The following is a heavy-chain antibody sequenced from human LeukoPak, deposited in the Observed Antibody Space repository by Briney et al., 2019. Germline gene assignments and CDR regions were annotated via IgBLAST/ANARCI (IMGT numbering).Heavy chain of an antibody. Sequence: ASVKVSCKASGYTFTGYYMHWVRQAPGQGLEWMGWISAYNGNTGYAQKFQGRVTITRNTSISTAYMELSSLRSEDTAVYYCARGFYYYYYMDVWGKGTTVTVSS. CDR2: ISAYNGNT. V-gene: IGHV1-8*03. J-gene: IGHJ6*03. CDR3: ARGFYYYYYMDV. CDR1: GYTFTGYY.